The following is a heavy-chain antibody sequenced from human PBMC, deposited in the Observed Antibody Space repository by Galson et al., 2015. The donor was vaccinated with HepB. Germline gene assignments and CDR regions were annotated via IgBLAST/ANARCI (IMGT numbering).Heavy chain of an antibody. CDR1: RYTLTSNA. J-gene: IGHJ4*02. V-gene: IGHV7-4-1*02. CDR3: ARDITIFGVGGFDY. CDR2: IDTNTGNP. D-gene: IGHD3-3*01. Sequence: SVKVSCKASRYTLTSNAMNWVRQAPGQGLEWMGWIDTNTGNPTYARGFTGRFVFSLDASVNTAYLQISSLKAEDTAVYYCARDITIFGVGGFDYWGQGTLVTVSS.